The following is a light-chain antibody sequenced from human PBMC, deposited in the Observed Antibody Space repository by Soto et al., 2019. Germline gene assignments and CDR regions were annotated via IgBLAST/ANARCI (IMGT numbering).Light chain of an antibody. CDR2: GAS. Sequence: DIHITQSPSTLSASVGDRVTITCRTSQSISTSLNWYQQKAGKAPKLLIYGASTLQSGVPLRFSGSGSGTDFTLTISSLQREDFATYYCQESYSFLWGTCGQGTKVDI. J-gene: IGKJ1*01. CDR3: QESYSFLWGT. V-gene: IGKV1-39*01. CDR1: QSISTS.